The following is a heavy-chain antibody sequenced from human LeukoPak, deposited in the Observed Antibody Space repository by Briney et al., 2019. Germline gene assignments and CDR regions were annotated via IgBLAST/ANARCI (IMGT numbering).Heavy chain of an antibody. D-gene: IGHD5-18*01. Sequence: GGSLRLSCAASGFTFSSYAMHWVRQAPGMGLEYVSAISSSVGSTYYANSVKGRFTISRDNYKNTLYLQMGSLRAEDMAVYYCARDLIAGYSYGFAFDIWGQGTMVTVSS. V-gene: IGHV3-64*01. CDR3: ARDLIAGYSYGFAFDI. CDR2: ISSSVGST. CDR1: GFTFSSYA. J-gene: IGHJ3*02.